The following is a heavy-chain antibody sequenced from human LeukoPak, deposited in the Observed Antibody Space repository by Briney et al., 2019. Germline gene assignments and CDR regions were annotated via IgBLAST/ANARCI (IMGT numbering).Heavy chain of an antibody. CDR2: INTDGSST. CDR1: GFTFSSYW. Sequence: GGSLRLSCAASGFTFSSYWMHWVRQAPGKGLVWVSRINTDGSSTSYADSVKGRFTISRDNAKNTLYLQMNSLRAEDTAVYYCARGSIAAAGTGYWGQGTLVTVSS. J-gene: IGHJ4*02. V-gene: IGHV3-74*01. D-gene: IGHD6-13*01. CDR3: ARGSIAAAGTGY.